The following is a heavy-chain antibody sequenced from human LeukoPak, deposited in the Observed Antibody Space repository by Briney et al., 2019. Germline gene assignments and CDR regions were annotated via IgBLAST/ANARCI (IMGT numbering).Heavy chain of an antibody. V-gene: IGHV4-59*01. CDR2: IYYSGST. CDR1: GGSISSYY. Sequence: PSETLSLTCTVSGGSISSYYWSWIRQPPGKGLEWIGYIYYSGSTNYNPSLKSRVTISVDTSKNQSSLKLSSVTAADTAVYYCARSGTFWSGDNWFDPWGQGTLVTVSS. D-gene: IGHD3-3*01. CDR3: ARSGTFWSGDNWFDP. J-gene: IGHJ5*02.